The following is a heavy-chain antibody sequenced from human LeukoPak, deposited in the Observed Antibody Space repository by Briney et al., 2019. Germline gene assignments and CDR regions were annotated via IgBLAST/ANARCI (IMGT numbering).Heavy chain of an antibody. CDR2: ISSSSSFR. D-gene: IGHD1-1*01. CDR3: ARDLDSVAFL. J-gene: IGHJ4*02. CDR1: GFTFSNYS. Sequence: AGGSLRLSWAAAGFTFSNYSMNWVRQAPGKGLEWVSYISSSSSFRYYADSVKGRFTISRDNAKNSLYLQMNSLRDADPDVYYCARDLDSVAFLWGQGTLVTVSS. V-gene: IGHV3-48*02.